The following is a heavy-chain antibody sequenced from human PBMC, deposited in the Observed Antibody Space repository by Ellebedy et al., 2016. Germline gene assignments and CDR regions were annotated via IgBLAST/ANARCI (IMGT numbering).Heavy chain of an antibody. CDR2: IYYTGTT. Sequence: SETLSLTCIVSGGSISRYYWSWIRQPPGRGLEWIGNIYYTGTTNYNPSLQSRVTISLDTSKNQFSMRLASVTAADTAVYYCARIGGVSFGDGPIDYWGQGTLVTVSS. CDR1: GGSISRYY. V-gene: IGHV4-59*01. CDR3: ARIGGVSFGDGPIDY. J-gene: IGHJ4*02. D-gene: IGHD3-10*01.